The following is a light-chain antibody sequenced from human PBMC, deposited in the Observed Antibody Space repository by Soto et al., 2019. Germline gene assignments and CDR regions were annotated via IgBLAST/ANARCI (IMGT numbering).Light chain of an antibody. J-gene: IGKJ1*01. V-gene: IGKV1-5*01. CDR2: DVS. CDR1: QSISSW. CDR3: QQYNSNSKT. Sequence: DIQMTQSPSTLSASVGDRVTITCRASQSISSWLAWYQQKPGKAPKLLIYDVSSLESGVPSRFSGSGSGTEFTLTISSLQPDDFASYYCQQYNSNSKTFGQGTKV.